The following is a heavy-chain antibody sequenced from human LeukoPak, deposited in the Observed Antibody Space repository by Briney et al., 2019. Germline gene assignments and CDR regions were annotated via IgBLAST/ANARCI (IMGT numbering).Heavy chain of an antibody. CDR2: ISAYNGNT. CDR3: ARERGDTAMVYFDY. Sequence: ASVKVSCKASGYTFTSYGISWVRQAPRQGLEWMGWISAYNGNTNYAQKLQGRVTMTTDTSTSTAYMELRSLRSDDTAVYYCARERGDTAMVYFDYWGQGTLVTVSS. J-gene: IGHJ4*02. CDR1: GYTFTSYG. D-gene: IGHD5-18*01. V-gene: IGHV1-18*01.